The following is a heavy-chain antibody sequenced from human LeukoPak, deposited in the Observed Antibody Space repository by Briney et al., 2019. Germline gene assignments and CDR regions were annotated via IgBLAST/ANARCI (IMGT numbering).Heavy chain of an antibody. D-gene: IGHD6-6*01. Sequence: SETLSLTCTVSGYSISSGYYWGWIQQPPGKGLEWIGSIYHSGSTYYNPSLKSRVTISVGTSKNQFSLKLSSVTAADTAVYFCARDRRSSSPYYYYYMDVWGKGTTVTVSS. CDR1: GYSISSGYY. CDR3: ARDRRSSSPYYYYYMDV. CDR2: IYHSGST. J-gene: IGHJ6*03. V-gene: IGHV4-38-2*02.